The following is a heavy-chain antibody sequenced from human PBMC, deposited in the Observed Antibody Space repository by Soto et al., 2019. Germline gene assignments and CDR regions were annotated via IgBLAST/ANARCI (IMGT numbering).Heavy chain of an antibody. D-gene: IGHD3-10*01. CDR1: GFTFSSYW. CDR2: IKQSGSDR. J-gene: IGHJ5*02. CDR3: ASVKSWAVSP. Sequence: EVQLVESGGGLVQPGGSLGLSCAASGFTFSSYWMSWVRLAPGKGLEWVAHIKQSGSDRYYVDSVRGRFTISRDNAKNSLYLQMNSLRFENTAMYYCASVKSWAVSPWGKGTLVTVSS. V-gene: IGHV3-7*01.